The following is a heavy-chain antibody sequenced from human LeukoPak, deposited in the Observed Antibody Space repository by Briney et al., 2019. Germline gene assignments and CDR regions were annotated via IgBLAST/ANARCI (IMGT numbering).Heavy chain of an antibody. V-gene: IGHV4-4*07. J-gene: IGHJ5*02. CDR2: IYTSGST. D-gene: IGHD4-17*01. Sequence: SETLSLTCTVSGGSISSYYWSWVRQPAGKGLEWIGRIYTSGSTNYNPSLKSRVTMSVDTPKNQFSLKLSSVTAADTAVYYCARDPPYGDYPNWFDPWGQGTLVTVSS. CDR1: GGSISSYY. CDR3: ARDPPYGDYPNWFDP.